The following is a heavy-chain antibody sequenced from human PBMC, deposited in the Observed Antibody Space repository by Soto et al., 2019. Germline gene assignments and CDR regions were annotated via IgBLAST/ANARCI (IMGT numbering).Heavy chain of an antibody. J-gene: IGHJ4*02. V-gene: IGHV3-30*18. D-gene: IGHD1-26*01. CDR2: ISYDGSNE. CDR3: AKKWGCHYAFFDS. Sequence: QVQLVESGGGVVQPGTSLTLSCAASGFTFSNCGIHWVRQAPGKGLEWVAVISYDGSNEYYADSVKGRFTISRDNSMNTLYLQMNSLRAEDTAVYYCAKKWGCHYAFFDSWGPVTLVTVSS. CDR1: GFTFSNCG.